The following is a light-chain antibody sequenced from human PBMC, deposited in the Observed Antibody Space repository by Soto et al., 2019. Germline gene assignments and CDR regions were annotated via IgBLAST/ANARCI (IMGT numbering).Light chain of an antibody. CDR1: QDIRNE. CDR3: QKHNSAPLF. CDR2: AAS. V-gene: IGKV1-6*02. J-gene: IGKJ3*01. Sequence: IQMTPSPSSLSASVGDTVTITFRASQDIRNELGWYQQKPGTAPKFLIYAASSLHSGVPSRFSGSGSGTDFTLTISSLQPEDVATYYCQKHNSAPLFFGPGTKVDIK.